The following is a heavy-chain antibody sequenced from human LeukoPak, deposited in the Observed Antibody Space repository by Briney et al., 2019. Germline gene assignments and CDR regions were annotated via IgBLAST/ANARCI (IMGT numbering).Heavy chain of an antibody. CDR2: IYHSGST. CDR1: GGSISSGGNY. V-gene: IGHV4-30-2*01. Sequence: SQTLSLTFTVSGGSISSGGNYWGWIRQPPGKGLEWIGYIYHSGSTYYNPSLKSRVTISVDRSKNQFSLKLSSVTAADTAVYYCAREGPAGFYYYMDVWGKGTTVTVSS. CDR3: AREGPAGFYYYMDV. D-gene: IGHD2-2*01. J-gene: IGHJ6*03.